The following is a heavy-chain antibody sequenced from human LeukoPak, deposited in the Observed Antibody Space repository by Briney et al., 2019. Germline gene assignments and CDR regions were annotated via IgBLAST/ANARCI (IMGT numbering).Heavy chain of an antibody. CDR1: DYSITIGYY. J-gene: IGHJ4*02. CDR3: ARVDFGGFDY. Sequence: PSETLSLTCTVSDYSITIGYYWGWIRQSPGKGLEWIGSIYHSGSTYYNPSLKSRVTISVDTSKNQFSLKLSSVTAADTAVYYCARVDFGGFDYWGQGTLVTVSS. CDR2: IYHSGST. D-gene: IGHD3-3*01. V-gene: IGHV4-38-2*02.